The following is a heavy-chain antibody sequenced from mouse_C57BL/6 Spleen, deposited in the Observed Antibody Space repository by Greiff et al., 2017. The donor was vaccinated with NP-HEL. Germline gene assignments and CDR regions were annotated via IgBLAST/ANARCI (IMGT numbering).Heavy chain of an antibody. CDR3: ARAGYDDVYYFDD. Sequence: EVKLVESGGDLVKPGGSLKLSCAASGFTFSSYGMSWVRQTPDQRLEWVATISSGGSYTYYPDSVKGRFTLSRDNATNTMYLQMSSLKSEDTAMYYCARAGYDDVYYFDDWGKGTTLTVSS. J-gene: IGHJ2*01. V-gene: IGHV5-6*01. D-gene: IGHD2-2*01. CDR2: ISSGGSYT. CDR1: GFTFSSYG.